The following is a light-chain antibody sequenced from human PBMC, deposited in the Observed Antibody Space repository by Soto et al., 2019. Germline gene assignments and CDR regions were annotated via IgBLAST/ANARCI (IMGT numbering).Light chain of an antibody. CDR2: EVT. V-gene: IGLV2-23*02. CDR3: CSFAGFSTYV. CDR1: SSDVGGYNF. Sequence: QSALTQPASVSGSPGQSITISCTGTSSDVGGYNFVSWYQQHPGKPPKLMIYEVTKRPSGVSNRFSGSKSANTASLTISGLQPEDEADYYCCSFAGFSTYVFGTGTKVTVL. J-gene: IGLJ1*01.